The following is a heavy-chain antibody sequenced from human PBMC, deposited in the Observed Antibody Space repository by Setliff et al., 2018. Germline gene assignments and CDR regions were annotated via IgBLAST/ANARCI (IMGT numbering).Heavy chain of an antibody. CDR2: IKQDGSEK. CDR1: GFTFSSYW. D-gene: IGHD3-10*01. Sequence: GSLRLSCAASGFTFSSYWMSWVRQAPGKGLEWVANIKQDGSEKYYVDSVKGRFTISRDNAKNSLYLQMNSLRAEDTAVYYCARDHVYGSQYYYYYYGMDVWGQGTTVTVSS. J-gene: IGHJ6*02. V-gene: IGHV3-7*01. CDR3: ARDHVYGSQYYYYYYGMDV.